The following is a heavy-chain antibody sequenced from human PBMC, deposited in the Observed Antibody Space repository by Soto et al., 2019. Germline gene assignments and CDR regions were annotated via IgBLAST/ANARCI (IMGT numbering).Heavy chain of an antibody. Sequence: PGESLNISCKFSGYIFTSYWIGFVRQMPGECLEWMGIIYPGDSDTRYSQSFQGQVTISADKSISTAYLQWSSLKASDTAMYYCARHPIVVVTDAIWADFDIWGQGTMVTVSS. D-gene: IGHD2-2*02. CDR1: GYIFTSYW. J-gene: IGHJ3*02. V-gene: IGHV5-51*01. CDR2: IYPGDSDT. CDR3: ARHPIVVVTDAIWADFDI.